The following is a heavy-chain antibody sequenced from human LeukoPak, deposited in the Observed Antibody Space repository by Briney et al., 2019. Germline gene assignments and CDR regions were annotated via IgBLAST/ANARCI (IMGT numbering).Heavy chain of an antibody. J-gene: IGHJ4*02. D-gene: IGHD7-27*01. CDR1: GFSFRNYW. Sequence: PGGSLRLSWAASGFSFRNYWMHWVRQAPGKGLLWVSRINPDGRTISYADPVKGRFTISRDNAKNTLYLQMNSLRAEDTAIYYCTREMGIWGQGTLVTVST. V-gene: IGHV3-74*01. CDR3: TREMGI. CDR2: INPDGRTI.